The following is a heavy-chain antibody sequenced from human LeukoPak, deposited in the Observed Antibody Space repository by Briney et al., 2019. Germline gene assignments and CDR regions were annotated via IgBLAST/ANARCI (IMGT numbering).Heavy chain of an antibody. CDR2: IKGDGSDK. CDR1: GFTFSSSW. CDR3: ATEHWGPNS. D-gene: IGHD3-16*01. V-gene: IGHV3-7*01. J-gene: IGHJ4*02. Sequence: PGGSLRLSCAASGFTFSSSWMTWVRQAPGKGLEWLANIKGDGSDKNYVDSVKGRFTISRDNAKNYLFLQMSSLRGEDTALYYCATEHWGPNSWGQGTLVTVSS.